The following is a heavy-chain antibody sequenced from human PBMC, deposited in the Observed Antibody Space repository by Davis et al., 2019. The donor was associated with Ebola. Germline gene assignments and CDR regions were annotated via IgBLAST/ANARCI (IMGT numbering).Heavy chain of an antibody. CDR2: IKQDGSEK. CDR1: GFTFSSYW. J-gene: IGHJ4*02. V-gene: IGHV3-7*03. Sequence: GESLKISCAASGFTFSSYWMSWVRQAPGKGLEWVANIKQDGSEKYYVDSVKGRFTISRDNAKNTLYLQMNSLRAEDTAVYYCARFMYSSSWYYFDYWGQGTLVTVSS. D-gene: IGHD6-13*01. CDR3: ARFMYSSSWYYFDY.